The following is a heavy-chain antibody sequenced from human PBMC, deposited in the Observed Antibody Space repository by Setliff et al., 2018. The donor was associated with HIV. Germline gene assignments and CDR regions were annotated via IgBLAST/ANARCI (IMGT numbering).Heavy chain of an antibody. J-gene: IGHJ6*03. Sequence: ASVKVSCKASGYTFTSYAMHWVRQAPGQRLEWMGWINAGNGNTKYSQKFQGRVTITRDTSTSTAYMELSSLRSEDTAVYYCARSPGGVEGSYFMYYYYYYLDAWGKGTTVTVSS. D-gene: IGHD3-10*01. CDR2: INAGNGNT. CDR1: GYTFTSYA. CDR3: ARSPGGVEGSYFMYYYYYYLDA. V-gene: IGHV1-3*01.